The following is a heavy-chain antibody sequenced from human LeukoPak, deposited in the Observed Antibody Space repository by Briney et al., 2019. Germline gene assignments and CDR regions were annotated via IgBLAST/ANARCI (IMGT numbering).Heavy chain of an antibody. CDR3: ARELITKADAFDI. CDR2: FYARGNT. Sequence: PSETLSLTCTVSGDSISSSSYYWGWIRQPAGKGLEWIGRFYARGNTNYNPSLKSRVTMSVDTSKNQLYLKLTSVTAADTAVYYCARELITKADAFDIWGQGTMVTVSS. J-gene: IGHJ3*02. CDR1: GDSISSSSYY. V-gene: IGHV4-61*02. D-gene: IGHD1-20*01.